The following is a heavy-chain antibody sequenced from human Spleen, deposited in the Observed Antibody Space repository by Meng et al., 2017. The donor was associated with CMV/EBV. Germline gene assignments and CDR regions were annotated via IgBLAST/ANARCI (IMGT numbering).Heavy chain of an antibody. CDR2: IYWDDDK. Sequence: CTVSWFSLSTIGVGVGVIRQPPGKAVAWLALIYWDDDKRYSPSLKSRLTITKDTSKNQVVLTMTNMDPVDTATYYCAHQGTRSGFDYWGQGTLVTVSS. CDR3: AHQGTRSGFDY. V-gene: IGHV2-5*02. CDR1: WFSLSTIGVG. J-gene: IGHJ4*02. D-gene: IGHD2-15*01.